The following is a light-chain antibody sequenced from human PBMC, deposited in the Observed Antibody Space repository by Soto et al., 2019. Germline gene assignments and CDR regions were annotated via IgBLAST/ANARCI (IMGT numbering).Light chain of an antibody. CDR2: VAS. Sequence: DIQMTQSPSSLSAYVGDRVTITCRASQTISRSLHWYQQRPGKGPKLLIYVASTLESGVPSRFSGSGSGTDFTLTISGLQPEDSATDYCQQSDSTPFTFGQGTKVEI. V-gene: IGKV1-39*01. CDR1: QTISRS. J-gene: IGKJ2*01. CDR3: QQSDSTPFT.